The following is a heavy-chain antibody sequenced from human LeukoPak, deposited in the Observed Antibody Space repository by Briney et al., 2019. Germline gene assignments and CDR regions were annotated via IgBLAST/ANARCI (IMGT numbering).Heavy chain of an antibody. V-gene: IGHV1-69*04. J-gene: IGHJ5*02. CDR3: ASASITMVRSWFDP. CDR2: IIPILGIA. CDR1: GGTFSSYA. Sequence: SVKVSCKASGGTFSSYAISWVRQAPGRGLEWMGRIIPILGIANYAQRFQGRVTITADKSTSTAYMELSSLRAEDTAVYYCASASITMVRSWFDPWGQGTLVTVSS. D-gene: IGHD3-10*01.